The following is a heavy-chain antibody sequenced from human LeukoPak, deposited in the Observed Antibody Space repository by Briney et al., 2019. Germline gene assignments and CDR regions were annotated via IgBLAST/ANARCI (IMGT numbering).Heavy chain of an antibody. CDR3: ARVRVGAYDFEY. V-gene: IGHV3-43*01. CDR1: GFTFDDYT. Sequence: GGSLRLSCAASGFTFDDYTMHWVRQAPGKGLEWVSLISWDGGSTYYADSVKGRFTISRDNAKNTLYLQMNSLRAEDTAVYYCARVRVGAYDFEYWGQGTLVTVSS. D-gene: IGHD3-10*01. J-gene: IGHJ4*02. CDR2: ISWDGGST.